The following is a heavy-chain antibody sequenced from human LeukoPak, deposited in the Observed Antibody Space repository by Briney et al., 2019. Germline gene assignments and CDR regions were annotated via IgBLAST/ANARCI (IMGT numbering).Heavy chain of an antibody. D-gene: IGHD2-21*02. J-gene: IGHJ4*02. CDR3: ARGRGGDNTY. V-gene: IGHV4-59*01. CDR1: GGSISSYY. Sequence: SETLSLTCTVSGGSISSYYWSWIRQPPGKGLEWIGYIYYSGSTNYNPSLKSRVTISVDTSKNQFSLKLSSVTAADTAVYYCARGRGGDNTYWGQGTLVTVSS. CDR2: IYYSGST.